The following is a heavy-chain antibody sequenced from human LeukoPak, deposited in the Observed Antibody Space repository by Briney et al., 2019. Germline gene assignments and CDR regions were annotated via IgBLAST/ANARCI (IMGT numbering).Heavy chain of an antibody. CDR2: VSDDGNKK. CDR3: ARGQLLLEGYFYYMDV. D-gene: IGHD2-2*01. CDR1: GFTFSSYP. J-gene: IGHJ6*03. Sequence: GGSLRPSCAASGFTFSSYPMHWVRQAPGKGLEWVAVVSDDGNKKFDADFVKGRFTISRDNSKNTLYLQTNSLRGEDTAVYYCARGQLLLEGYFYYMDVWGEGTTVAVSS. V-gene: IGHV3-30-3*01.